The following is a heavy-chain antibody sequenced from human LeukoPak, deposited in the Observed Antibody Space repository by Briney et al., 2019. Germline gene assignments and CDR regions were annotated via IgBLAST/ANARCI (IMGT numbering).Heavy chain of an antibody. V-gene: IGHV1-2*02. J-gene: IGHJ4*02. Sequence: GASVKVSCRTSEYLFTDYYMHWVRQAPGQGLEWMGWINPDSGGTNYARNFQGRVTMTRDTSISTAYMELSSLRSDDTAVYYCARLWYSYNSNPNGGFDYWGQGTLVTVSS. D-gene: IGHD3-22*01. CDR3: ARLWYSYNSNPNGGFDY. CDR1: EYLFTDYY. CDR2: INPDSGGT.